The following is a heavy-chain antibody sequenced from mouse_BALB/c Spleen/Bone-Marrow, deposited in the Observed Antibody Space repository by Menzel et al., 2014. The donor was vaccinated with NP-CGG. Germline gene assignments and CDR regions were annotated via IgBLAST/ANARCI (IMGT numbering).Heavy chain of an antibody. D-gene: IGHD2-4*01. CDR1: GYIFTSYW. V-gene: IGHV1-76*01. CDR3: ASGMTTGWFVY. CDR2: IYPGSGST. J-gene: IGHJ3*01. Sequence: QVHVKQSGAELVRPGASVKLSCKTSGYIFTSYWIHWVKQRSGQGLEWIARIYPGSGSTYYNEKFEGKATLTADKSSSTAYMQLSSLKSEDSAVYFCASGMTTGWFVYWGQGTLVTVSA.